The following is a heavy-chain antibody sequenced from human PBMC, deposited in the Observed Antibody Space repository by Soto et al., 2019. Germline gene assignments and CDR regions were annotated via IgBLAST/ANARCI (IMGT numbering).Heavy chain of an antibody. Sequence: QVQLVQSGAEVKKPGSSVKVSCKASGGSLSNYGISWVRQAPGQGLEWMGGIIPVFGTANYAQKFQGRVTITADESKSIVYMDVTGLRSEDTAVYYCARGDATKIVVTTYYAMDVWGQGTTVTVSS. CDR3: ARGDATKIVVTTYYAMDV. CDR1: GGSLSNYG. V-gene: IGHV1-69*12. CDR2: IIPVFGTA. D-gene: IGHD4-4*01. J-gene: IGHJ6*02.